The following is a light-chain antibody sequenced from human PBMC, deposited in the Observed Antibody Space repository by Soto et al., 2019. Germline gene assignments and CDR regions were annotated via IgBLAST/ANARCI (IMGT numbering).Light chain of an antibody. CDR2: GAS. Sequence: EIVLTQSPGTLYLSPGQRVTLSCRATQSVNNNYLAWYQQKPGQSPTLLVYGASSTAIGIADRFSGSGSGTDFILTIRRLEPEDFAVYYCHQYGSLPYTFGQGTQLQIK. V-gene: IGKV3-20*01. CDR1: QSVNNNY. J-gene: IGKJ2*01. CDR3: HQYGSLPYT.